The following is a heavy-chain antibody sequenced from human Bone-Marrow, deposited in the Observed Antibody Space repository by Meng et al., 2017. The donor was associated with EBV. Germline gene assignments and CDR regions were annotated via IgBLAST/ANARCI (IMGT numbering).Heavy chain of an antibody. CDR1: GFTFSNHA. CDR2: ISGSSDHI. D-gene: IGHD2-21*02. V-gene: IGHV3-23*01. Sequence: EVLVLGSGGGLVPPGGSLSLPCAALGFTFSNHAMSWVRQAPGKGLEWVSAISGSSDHIYYADSVKGRFTISRDNSKSTLYLQMNSLRVEDTALYYCSRRGSSGLPGLDCWGQGTLVTVSS. J-gene: IGHJ4*02. CDR3: SRRGSSGLPGLDC.